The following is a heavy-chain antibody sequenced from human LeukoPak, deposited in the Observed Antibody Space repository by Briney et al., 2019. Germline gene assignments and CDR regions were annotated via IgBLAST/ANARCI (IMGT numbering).Heavy chain of an antibody. D-gene: IGHD2-2*01. CDR1: GGSISSYY. CDR3: ARHPGYCSSTSCRMGAFDI. Sequence: SETLSLTCTVSGGSISSYYWSWIRQPPGTGLEWIGYIYYSESTNYNPSLKSRVTISVDTSKNQFSLKLSSVTAADTAVYYCARHPGYCSSTSCRMGAFDIWGQGTMVTVSS. CDR2: IYYSEST. J-gene: IGHJ3*02. V-gene: IGHV4-59*08.